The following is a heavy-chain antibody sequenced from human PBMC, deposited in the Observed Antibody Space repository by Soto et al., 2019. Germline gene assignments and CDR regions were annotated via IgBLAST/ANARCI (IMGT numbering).Heavy chain of an antibody. CDR1: GYSFTTDW. CDR3: AGYGTDYYYYYGMDV. V-gene: IGHV5-51*01. CDR2: IYPGDSDT. J-gene: IGHJ6*02. Sequence: PGESLKISCKASGYSFTTDWIGWVRQMPGKGLEWMGIIYPGDSDTRYSPSFQGQVTISADKSISTAYLQWSSLKASDTAMSYCAGYGTDYYYYYGMDVWGQETTATVSS. D-gene: IGHD1-1*01.